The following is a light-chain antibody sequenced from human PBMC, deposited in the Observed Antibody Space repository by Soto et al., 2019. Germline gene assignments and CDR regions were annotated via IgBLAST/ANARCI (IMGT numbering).Light chain of an antibody. V-gene: IGKV3-20*01. J-gene: IGKJ5*01. CDR1: QSVTRNY. CDR2: DAS. Sequence: ETVLTQSPGTLSLSPGERATLSCRASQSVTRNYLAWYQQKPGQAPRLLIYDASRRATGIPDRFSGSGSGTDFTLTISRLEPEDFAVYYCQQYGTSPPITFGLGTRLEIK. CDR3: QQYGTSPPIT.